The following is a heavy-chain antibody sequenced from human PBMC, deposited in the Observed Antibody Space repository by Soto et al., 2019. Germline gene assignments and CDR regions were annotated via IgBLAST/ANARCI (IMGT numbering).Heavy chain of an antibody. V-gene: IGHV4-31*03. Sequence: QVQLQESGPGLVKPSQTLSLTCTVSGASISSGGYHWSWIRQHPGKGLEWIGNIYYSGSTYYNPTLKSRVTISLDTSKNQFSLRLSSVTAADTAVYYCARYCSSITCHINLGNWFGPWGQGTLVTVSS. J-gene: IGHJ5*02. D-gene: IGHD2-2*01. CDR3: ARYCSSITCHINLGNWFGP. CDR1: GASISSGGYH. CDR2: IYYSGST.